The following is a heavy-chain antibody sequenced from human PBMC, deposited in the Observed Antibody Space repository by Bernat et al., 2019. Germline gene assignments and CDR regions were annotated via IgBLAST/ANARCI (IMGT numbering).Heavy chain of an antibody. CDR3: ARDRGYSSSWYSNLNDY. CDR1: GFTFSSYW. Sequence: EVQLVESGGGLVQPGGSLRLSCAASGFTFSSYWMSWVRQAPGKGPEWVANIKQDGSEKYYVDSVKGRFTISRDNAKNALYLQMNSLRAEDTAVYYCARDRGYSSSWYSNLNDYWGQGTLVTVSS. CDR2: IKQDGSEK. D-gene: IGHD6-13*01. V-gene: IGHV3-7*03. J-gene: IGHJ4*02.